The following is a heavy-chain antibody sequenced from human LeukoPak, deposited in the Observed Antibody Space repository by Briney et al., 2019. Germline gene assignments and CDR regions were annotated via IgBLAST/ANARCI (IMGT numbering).Heavy chain of an antibody. CDR1: GASTSSSF. D-gene: IGHD3-3*01. Sequence: ASETLSLTCTVSGASTSSSFWSWIRQSPGKGLEWIGYINYRGETSQNPSLESRVSMSVDTSKNQISLKLTSVTAADTALYFCARHRLEGDLFDIWGQGTVVTVS. CDR2: INYRGET. CDR3: ARHRLEGDLFDI. J-gene: IGHJ3*02. V-gene: IGHV4-59*08.